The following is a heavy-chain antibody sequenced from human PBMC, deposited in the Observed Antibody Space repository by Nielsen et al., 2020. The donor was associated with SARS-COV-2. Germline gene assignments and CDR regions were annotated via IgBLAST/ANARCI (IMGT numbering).Heavy chain of an antibody. V-gene: IGHV2-26*01. CDR3: ARTIPELYYDFWSGYYTGFDY. CDR1: GFSLSNARMG. CDR2: IFSNDEK. Sequence: SGPTLVKPTETLTLTCTVSGFSLSNARMGVSWIRQPPGKALEWLAHIFSNDEKYYSTSLKSRLTISKDTSKSQVVLTMTNMDPVDTATYYCARTIPELYYDFWSGYYTGFDYWGQGTLVTVSS. J-gene: IGHJ4*02. D-gene: IGHD3-3*01.